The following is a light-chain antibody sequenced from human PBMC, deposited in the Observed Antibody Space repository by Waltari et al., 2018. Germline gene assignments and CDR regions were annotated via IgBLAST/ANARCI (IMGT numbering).Light chain of an antibody. CDR2: GAS. Sequence: EIVLTKSTGSLSSSPGERVTLSCRASQRVSRSLAWYQQKPGQAPRLLSFGASNRATCIPDRFSSRGAGTDFSLTISRLEPEDFAVYYCQHYVSLPATFGQGTKVEIK. J-gene: IGKJ1*01. CDR3: QHYVSLPAT. CDR1: QRVSRS. V-gene: IGKV3-20*01.